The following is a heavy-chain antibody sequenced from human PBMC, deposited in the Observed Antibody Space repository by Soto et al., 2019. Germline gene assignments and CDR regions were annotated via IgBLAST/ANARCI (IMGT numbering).Heavy chain of an antibody. CDR1: GFIFSNYW. CDR3: AKMEGNTYGLFH. D-gene: IGHD5-18*01. Sequence: EVQLVESGGGLVQPGGSLRLSCAASGFIFSNYWIHWVRQAPGKGLVWVSRIKTDGSSTDYAASVKGRFTISRDNAQNTLYLQLNSLTAEDTAVYYCAKMEGNTYGLFHWGQGTLVTVSS. V-gene: IGHV3-74*01. J-gene: IGHJ4*02. CDR2: IKTDGSST.